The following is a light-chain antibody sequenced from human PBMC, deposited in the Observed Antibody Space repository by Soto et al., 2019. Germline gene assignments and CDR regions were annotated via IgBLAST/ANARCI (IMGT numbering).Light chain of an antibody. J-gene: IGKJ1*01. CDR1: QGIGTD. CDR2: STS. V-gene: IGKV1-17*01. CDR3: LQHYTCPRK. Sequence: DIQMPQSPSSLSASVGDRVTITCRVSQGIGTDLGWYRKTPGRAPERLIYSTSSLQGGVPSRFSVSGSGTEFNLTITSLQPEYVATYDCLQHYTCPRKFGQGTKVEIK.